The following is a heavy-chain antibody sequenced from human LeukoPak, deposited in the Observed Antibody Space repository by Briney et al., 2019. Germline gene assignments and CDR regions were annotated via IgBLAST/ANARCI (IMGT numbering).Heavy chain of an antibody. CDR1: GGSISSSSYY. CDR3: ARDTWALFDY. Sequence: SETLSLTCTVSGGSISSSSYYWGWIRQPPGTGLEWIGSIYYSGSTYYNPSLKSRVTISVDTSKNQFSLKLSSVTAADTAVYYCARDTWALFDYWGQGTLVTVSS. J-gene: IGHJ4*02. CDR2: IYYSGST. D-gene: IGHD7-27*01. V-gene: IGHV4-39*02.